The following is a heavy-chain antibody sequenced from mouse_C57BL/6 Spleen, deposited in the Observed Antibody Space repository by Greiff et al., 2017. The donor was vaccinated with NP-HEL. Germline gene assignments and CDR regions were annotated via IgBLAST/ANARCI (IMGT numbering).Heavy chain of an antibody. CDR1: GYTFTSYW. CDR2: INPSSGYT. Sequence: VQLQQSGAELAKPGASVKLSCKASGYTFTSYWMHWVKQRPGQGLEWIGYINPSSGYTKYNQKFKDKATLTADKYSSTAYMQLSSLTYEDSSVYYCARNYYGSSYWYFDVWGTGTTVTVSS. J-gene: IGHJ1*03. V-gene: IGHV1-7*01. D-gene: IGHD1-1*01. CDR3: ARNYYGSSYWYFDV.